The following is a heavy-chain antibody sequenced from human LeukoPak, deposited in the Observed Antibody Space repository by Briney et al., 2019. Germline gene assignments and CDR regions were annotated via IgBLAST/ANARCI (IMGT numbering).Heavy chain of an antibody. Sequence: GRSLRLSCAASGFTSSSYGMHWVRQAPGKGLEWVAVISYDGSNKYYADSVKGRFTISRDNSKNTLYLQMNSLRAEDTAVYYCAKAGYSSGWLPFDPWGQGTLVTVSS. CDR2: ISYDGSNK. CDR1: GFTSSSYG. CDR3: AKAGYSSGWLPFDP. J-gene: IGHJ5*02. D-gene: IGHD6-19*01. V-gene: IGHV3-30*18.